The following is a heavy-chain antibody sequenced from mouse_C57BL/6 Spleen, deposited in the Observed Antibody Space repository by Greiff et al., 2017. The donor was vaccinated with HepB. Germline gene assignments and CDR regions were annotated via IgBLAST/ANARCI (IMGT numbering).Heavy chain of an antibody. V-gene: IGHV1-72*01. J-gene: IGHJ3*01. D-gene: IGHD2-2*01. CDR2: IVPNSGGT. CDR3: ARATLYGYDGAWFAY. Sequence: QVQLQQPGAELVKPGASVKLSCKASGYPFTSYWMHWVQQRPGRGREWIGRIVPNSGGTKYNEKFKSKATLTVDKPTSTANVQLNSLTSEDSAVEYCARATLYGYDGAWFAYWGQGTLVTVSA. CDR1: GYPFTSYW.